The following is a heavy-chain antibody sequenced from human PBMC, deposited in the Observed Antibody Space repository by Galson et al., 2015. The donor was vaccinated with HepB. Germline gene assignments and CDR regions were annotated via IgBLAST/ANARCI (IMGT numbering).Heavy chain of an antibody. CDR2: ISYDGSNK. CDR1: GFTFSSYG. Sequence: SLRLSCAASGFTFSSYGMHWVRQAPGKGLEWVAVISYDGSNKYYADSVKGRFTISRDNSKNTLYLQMNSLRAEDTAVYYCAKGSPAAIRRYYYGMDVWGQGTTVTVSS. V-gene: IGHV3-30*18. D-gene: IGHD2-2*02. CDR3: AKGSPAAIRRYYYGMDV. J-gene: IGHJ6*02.